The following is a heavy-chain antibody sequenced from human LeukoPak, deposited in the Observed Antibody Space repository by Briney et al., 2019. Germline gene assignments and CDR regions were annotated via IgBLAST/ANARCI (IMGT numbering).Heavy chain of an antibody. D-gene: IGHD4-17*01. Sequence: ASVRVSCKASGYTFTSSGISWVRQAPGQGLEWVGWINTYSGHTSYPEKLQGRVTVTTDTSTNTAYMEVRSLTSDDTALYYCASDGPRGYGAFWGQGTLVTVSS. CDR1: GYTFTSSG. CDR3: ASDGPRGYGAF. V-gene: IGHV1-18*01. J-gene: IGHJ4*02. CDR2: INTYSGHT.